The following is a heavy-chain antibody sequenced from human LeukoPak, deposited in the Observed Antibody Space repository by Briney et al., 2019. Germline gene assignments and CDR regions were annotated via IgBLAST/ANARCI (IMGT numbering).Heavy chain of an antibody. D-gene: IGHD2-21*02. CDR2: FDPEDGET. J-gene: IGHJ3*02. Sequence: GASVKVSCKVSGYTLTELSMHWVRQAPGKGLEWMGGFDPEDGETIYAQKFQGRVTMTEDTSTDTACMELSSLRSEDTAVYYCATVYCGGDCQPDAFDIWGQGTMVTVSS. CDR1: GYTLTELS. V-gene: IGHV1-24*01. CDR3: ATVYCGGDCQPDAFDI.